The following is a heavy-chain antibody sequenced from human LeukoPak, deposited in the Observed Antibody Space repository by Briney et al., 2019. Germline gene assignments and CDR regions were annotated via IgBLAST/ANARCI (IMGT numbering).Heavy chain of an antibody. CDR2: ISGSGGST. J-gene: IGHJ4*02. V-gene: IGHV3-23*01. D-gene: IGHD3-10*01. Sequence: GGSLRLSCAASGFTFSSYAMSWVRQAPGKGLEWVSAISGSGGSTYYADSVKGRFTISRDNSKNTLYLQMNSLRAEDTAVYYCAKPGYYGSGSYVTLDRPFDYWGQGTLVTVSS. CDR1: GFTFSSYA. CDR3: AKPGYYGSGSYVTLDRPFDY.